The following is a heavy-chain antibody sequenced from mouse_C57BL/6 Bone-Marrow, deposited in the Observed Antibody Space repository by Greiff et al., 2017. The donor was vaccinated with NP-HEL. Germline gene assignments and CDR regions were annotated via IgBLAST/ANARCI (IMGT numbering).Heavy chain of an antibody. CDR1: GFNIKDDY. D-gene: IGHD2-2*01. CDR2: IDPENGDT. Sequence: EVQLQQPGAELVRPGASVKLSCTASGFNIKDDYMHWVKQRPEQGLEWIGWIDPENGDTEYASKFQGKATITADTSSNTAYLQLSSLTSEDTAVYYCTGVTTDYWGQGTTLTVSA. CDR3: TGVTTDY. J-gene: IGHJ2*01. V-gene: IGHV14-4*01.